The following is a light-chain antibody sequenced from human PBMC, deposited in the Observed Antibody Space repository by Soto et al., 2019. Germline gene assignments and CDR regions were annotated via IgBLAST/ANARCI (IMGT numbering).Light chain of an antibody. J-gene: IGLJ1*01. V-gene: IGLV2-14*01. CDR2: EVS. CDR3: SSYTSSSTSVYL. Sequence: QSVLTQPASVSGSPGQSITISCTGTSSDVGGYNYVSWYQQHPGKAPKLMIYEVSNRPSGVSNRFSGSKSGNTASLTISGLQAEDEADYYCSSYTSSSTSVYLSGDGKKVIV. CDR1: SSDVGGYNY.